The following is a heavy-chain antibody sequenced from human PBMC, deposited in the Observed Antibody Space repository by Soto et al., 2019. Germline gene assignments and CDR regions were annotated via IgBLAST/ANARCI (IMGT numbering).Heavy chain of an antibody. CDR3: ARRHGPTTSENWFDP. V-gene: IGHV1-18*01. D-gene: IGHD5-12*01. CDR2: ISTYSGDT. Sequence: QVHLVQSGVEVKTPGASVKVSCQASGYTFFTYDISWVRQARGQGLEWMGWISTYSGDTKYAQKFQGRVTMTTDTSTTTANLELRSLRSDDTAVYYCARRHGPTTSENWFDPWGQGTVVTVSS. CDR1: GYTFFTYD. J-gene: IGHJ5*02.